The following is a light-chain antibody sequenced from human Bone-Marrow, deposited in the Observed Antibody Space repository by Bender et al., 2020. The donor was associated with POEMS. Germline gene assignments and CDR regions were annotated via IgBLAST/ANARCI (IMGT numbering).Light chain of an antibody. V-gene: IGLV1-40*01. J-gene: IGLJ3*02. CDR1: SRDVGGYNY. CDR2: GYN. CDR3: QSYDNSLGGWV. Sequence: QSVLTQPPSVSGAPGQRVTISCTGTSRDVGGYNYVSWYQHLPGTAPKLLIYGYNNRPSGVPDRFSGSKSGTSASLAITGLQAEDEGDYYCQSYDNSLGGWVFGGGTKLTVL.